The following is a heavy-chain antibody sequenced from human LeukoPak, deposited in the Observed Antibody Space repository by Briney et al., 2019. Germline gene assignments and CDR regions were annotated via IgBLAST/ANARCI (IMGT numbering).Heavy chain of an antibody. V-gene: IGHV1-46*01. J-gene: IGHJ4*02. CDR3: ARRSSCFSVNN. D-gene: IGHD6-19*01. Sequence: ASVKVSCKASGCTFTSYYIHWVRQAPGQGLEWMGVIIPSGGDTTYAQKFQGRVTMTRDTSTSTVYLELSSLRSDDTAVYFCARRSSCFSVNNWGQGTLVTVSS. CDR1: GCTFTSYY. CDR2: IIPSGGDT.